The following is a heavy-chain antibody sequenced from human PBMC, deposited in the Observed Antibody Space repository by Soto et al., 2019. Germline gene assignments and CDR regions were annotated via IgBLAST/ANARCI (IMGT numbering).Heavy chain of an antibody. V-gene: IGHV4-59*12. Sequence: TSETLSLTCTVSTGSISPYYWTWIRQPPGKGLEWIGYIYYTGSTNYNPSLKSRVTISLDTSKNQFSLKLSSVTAADTAVYYCARGLIVVVPAAAGYMDVWGKGTTVTVSS. J-gene: IGHJ6*03. CDR1: TGSISPYY. CDR3: ARGLIVVVPAAAGYMDV. CDR2: IYYTGST. D-gene: IGHD2-2*01.